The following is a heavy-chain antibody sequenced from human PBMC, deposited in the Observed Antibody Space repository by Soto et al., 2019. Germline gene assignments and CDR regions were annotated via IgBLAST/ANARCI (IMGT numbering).Heavy chain of an antibody. D-gene: IGHD3-16*01. CDR1: GGSISSSSCH. CDR2: IKYSGTT. J-gene: IGHJ3*02. V-gene: IGHV4-39*01. CDR3: ARRYGWAFDI. Sequence: SETLSLTCTVSGGSISSSSCHWGWIRQPPGKGLEWIASIKYSGTTFYNPSLKSRVTLSVDTSKNQFALKLSSVTAADTAVYYCARRYGWAFDIWGQGTMVTVSS.